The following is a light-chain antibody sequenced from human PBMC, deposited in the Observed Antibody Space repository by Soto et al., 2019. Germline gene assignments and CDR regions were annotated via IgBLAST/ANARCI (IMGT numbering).Light chain of an antibody. CDR3: QQYSKWPIT. J-gene: IGKJ5*01. Sequence: EVVLTQSPSILSVSPGESATLSGTSSQSVNSNYLAWYQQHPGQPPRLLIYGISTRATGIPARFSGSGSGTEFSLTISSLQSEDFAVYYCQQYSKWPITFGQGTRLE. V-gene: IGKV3-15*01. CDR2: GIS. CDR1: QSVNSN.